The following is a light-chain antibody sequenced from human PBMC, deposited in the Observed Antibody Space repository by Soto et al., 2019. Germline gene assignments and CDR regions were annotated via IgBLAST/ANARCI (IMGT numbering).Light chain of an antibody. CDR1: SSDVGGYNY. Sequence: QSVLTQPPSAAGSPGQSVTISCPGTSSDVGGYNYVSWYQQHPSKAPKLMIYEVSKRPSGVPDRFSGSKSGNTASLTVSGLQAEDEADYYCSSYAGSNNYVFGTGTKVTVL. CDR2: EVS. CDR3: SSYAGSNNYV. J-gene: IGLJ1*01. V-gene: IGLV2-8*01.